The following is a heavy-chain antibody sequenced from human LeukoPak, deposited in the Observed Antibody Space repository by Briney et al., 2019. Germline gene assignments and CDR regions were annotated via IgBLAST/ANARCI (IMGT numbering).Heavy chain of an antibody. CDR1: GGSFSGYY. D-gene: IGHD3-3*01. J-gene: IGHJ3*02. CDR3: ASGHDSGAFDI. Sequence: SETLSLTCAVYGGSFSGYYWSWIRQPPGKGLEWIGEINHSGSTNYNPSLKSRVTISVDTSKNQFSLKLSSVTAADTAVYYCASGHDSGAFDIWGQGTMVTVSS. V-gene: IGHV4-34*01. CDR2: INHSGST.